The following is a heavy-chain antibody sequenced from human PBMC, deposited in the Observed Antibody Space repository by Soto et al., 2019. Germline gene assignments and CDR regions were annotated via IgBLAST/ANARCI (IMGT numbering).Heavy chain of an antibody. D-gene: IGHD2-21*01. J-gene: IGHJ4*02. CDR1: GGSISSGGYS. V-gene: IGHV4-30-2*01. CDR2: IYHSGST. CDR3: ARAGGVDYFDY. Sequence: PSETLSLTCAVSGGSISSGGYSWSWIRQPPGKGLEWIGYIYHSGSTYYNPSLKSRVTISVDRSKNQFSLKLSSVTAADTAVYYCARAGGVDYFDYWGQGTLVTVSS.